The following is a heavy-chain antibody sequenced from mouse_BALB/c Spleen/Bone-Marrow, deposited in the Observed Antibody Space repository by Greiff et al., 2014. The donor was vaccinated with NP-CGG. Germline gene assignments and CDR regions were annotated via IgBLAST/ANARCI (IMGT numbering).Heavy chain of an antibody. J-gene: IGHJ4*01. Sequence: EVQRVESGGGLVKPGGSLKLSCAASGFAFSSYDMSWVRQTPEKRLEWVAYISHGGGTTYYSDTVKGRFTISRDKAKNTLYLQMSSLKSEDTAIYYCTRHGGYYPYYYAMDYWGQGTSVTVSS. V-gene: IGHV5-12-1*01. CDR1: GFAFSSYD. CDR3: TRHGGYYPYYYAMDY. CDR2: ISHGGGTT. D-gene: IGHD2-3*01.